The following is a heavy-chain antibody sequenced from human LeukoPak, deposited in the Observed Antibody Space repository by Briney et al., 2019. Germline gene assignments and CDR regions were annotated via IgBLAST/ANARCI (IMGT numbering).Heavy chain of an antibody. V-gene: IGHV4-59*05. CDR3: ARLILGYSYDIDSYYYYMDV. J-gene: IGHJ6*03. CDR1: GGSISSYY. D-gene: IGHD5-18*01. CDR2: IYCSGST. Sequence: PSETLSLTCTVSGGSISSYYWSWIRQPAGKGLEWIGSIYCSGSTYYNPSLKSRVTISVDTSKNQFSLKLSSVTAADTAVYYCARLILGYSYDIDSYYYYMDVWGKGTTVTVSS.